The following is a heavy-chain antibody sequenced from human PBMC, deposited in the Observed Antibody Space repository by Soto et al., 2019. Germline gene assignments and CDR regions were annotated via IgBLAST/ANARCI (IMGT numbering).Heavy chain of an antibody. CDR1: GGTFSSYA. V-gene: IGHV1-69*13. Sequence: SVKVSCKASGGTFSSYAISWVRQAPGQGLEWMGGIIPIFGTANYAQKFQGRVTITADESTSTAYMELSSLRSEDTAVYYCVLDCSSTSCYKLVDYYYGMDVWGQGTKVTVSS. CDR3: VLDCSSTSCYKLVDYYYGMDV. J-gene: IGHJ6*02. D-gene: IGHD2-2*02. CDR2: IIPIFGTA.